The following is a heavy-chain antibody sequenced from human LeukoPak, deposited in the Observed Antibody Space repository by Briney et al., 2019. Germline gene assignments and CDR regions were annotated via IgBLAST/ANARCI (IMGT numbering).Heavy chain of an antibody. CDR3: ARGAWATRLVS. CDR1: GESLNSYY. D-gene: IGHD2-15*01. V-gene: IGHV4-34*01. J-gene: IGHJ4*02. CDR2: IYESGTT. Sequence: SETLSLTCAVYGESLNSYYWSWVRQPPGEGLEWIGEIYESGTTKYNPSLKGRVAISMVPSKQQFSLRLSSVTAADTAVYYCARGAWATRLVSWGLGTPVIVSS.